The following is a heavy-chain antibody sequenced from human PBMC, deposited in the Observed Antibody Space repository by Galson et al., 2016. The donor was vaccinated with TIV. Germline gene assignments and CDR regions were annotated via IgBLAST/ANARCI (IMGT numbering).Heavy chain of an antibody. V-gene: IGHV4-61*01. Sequence: TLSLTCSVSGDSINSGRYYWGWVRQSPGKGLEWIGYVYYAGNTNYNPSLKNRVTMSVDTSKNQFSLKLNSVTAADTAVYFCARVDYSGSGTAFDSWGQGTLVTVSS. D-gene: IGHD3-10*01. CDR1: GDSINSGRYY. CDR3: ARVDYSGSGTAFDS. CDR2: VYYAGNT. J-gene: IGHJ4*02.